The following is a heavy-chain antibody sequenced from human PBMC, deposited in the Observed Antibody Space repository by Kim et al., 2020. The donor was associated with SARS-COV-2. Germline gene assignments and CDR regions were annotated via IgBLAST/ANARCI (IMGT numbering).Heavy chain of an antibody. V-gene: IGHV4-61*02. D-gene: IGHD1-1*01. CDR1: GGSISSGSYY. CDR3: ARGWNLRDYYYCGMDV. Sequence: SETLSLTCTVSGGSISSGSYYWSWIRQPAGKGLEWIGRIYTSGSTNYNPSLKSRVTISVDTSKNQFSLKLSSVTAADTAVYYCARGWNLRDYYYCGMDVWGRGTTVTVSS. J-gene: IGHJ6*02. CDR2: IYTSGST.